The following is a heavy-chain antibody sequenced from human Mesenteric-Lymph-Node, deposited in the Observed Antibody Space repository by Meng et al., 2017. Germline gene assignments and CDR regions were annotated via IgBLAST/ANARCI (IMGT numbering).Heavy chain of an antibody. D-gene: IGHD5-18*01. J-gene: IGHJ6*02. Sequence: SDTLSPTFAVYGGSLSAYYWSWIRQPPGKGLEWIGENIHSGSSTYSPSRKSRVTISIDTSKNQFSLKLSSVTAADTAVYYCARLQHDVPNMDVWGQGTTVTVSS. V-gene: IGHV4-34*12. CDR2: NIHSGSS. CDR1: GGSLSAYY. CDR3: ARLQHDVPNMDV.